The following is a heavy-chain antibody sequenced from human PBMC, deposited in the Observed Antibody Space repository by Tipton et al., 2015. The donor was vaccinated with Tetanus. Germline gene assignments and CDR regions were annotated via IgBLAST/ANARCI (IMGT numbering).Heavy chain of an antibody. CDR2: ISAYNGNT. J-gene: IGHJ4*02. CDR1: GYTFTSYG. CDR3: ARRSGSEWELNDY. V-gene: IGHV1-18*01. Sequence: QLVQSGAEVKKPGASVKVSCKASGYTFTSYGISWVRQAPGEGLEWMGWISAYNGNTNYAQKLQGRVTMTTETSTSTAYMDLRSLRSDDTAVYYCARRSGSEWELNDYWGQGTLVTVSS. D-gene: IGHD1-26*01.